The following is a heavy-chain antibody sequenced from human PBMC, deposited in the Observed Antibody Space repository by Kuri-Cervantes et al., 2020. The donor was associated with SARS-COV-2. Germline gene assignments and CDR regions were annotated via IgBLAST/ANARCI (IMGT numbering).Heavy chain of an antibody. CDR1: GFTFDDYG. V-gene: IGHV3-20*04. D-gene: IGHD5-24*01. Sequence: GGSLRLSCAASGFTFDDYGMSWVRQAPGKGLEWVSRINWNGGSTGYADSVKGRFTISRDNAKNTLYLQMNSLRAEDTAVYYCAKEAVRGDGFFDYWGQGTLVTVSS. CDR2: INWNGGST. CDR3: AKEAVRGDGFFDY. J-gene: IGHJ4*02.